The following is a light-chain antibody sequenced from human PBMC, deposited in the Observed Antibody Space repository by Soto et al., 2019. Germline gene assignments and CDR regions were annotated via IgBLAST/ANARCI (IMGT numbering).Light chain of an antibody. CDR3: HSYYCGQSGHVL. J-gene: IGLJ3*02. V-gene: IGLV1-40*01. CDR1: NSNIGAGYY. Sequence: QSVLTQPPSVSGAPGQRVTISCTGNNSNIGAGYYVLWYQQRPGTAPRLLIYVNSNRPSGVPDRFAGSKSGTSASVFITGLQADAEADYYCHSYYCGQSGHVLFGGGTKLTVL. CDR2: VNS.